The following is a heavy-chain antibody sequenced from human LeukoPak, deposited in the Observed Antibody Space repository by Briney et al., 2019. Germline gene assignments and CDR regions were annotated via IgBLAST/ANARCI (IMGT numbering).Heavy chain of an antibody. CDR3: AKGYRGLGRSRVQPNLDY. CDR1: GFTFSSYG. D-gene: IGHD6-13*01. J-gene: IGHJ4*02. V-gene: IGHV3-30*18. Sequence: PGRSLRLSCAASGFTFSSYGMHWVRQAPGKGLEWVAVISYDGSNKYYADSVKGRFTISRDNSKNTLYLQMNSLRAEDTAVYYCAKGYRGLGRSRVQPNLDYWGQGTLVTVSS. CDR2: ISYDGSNK.